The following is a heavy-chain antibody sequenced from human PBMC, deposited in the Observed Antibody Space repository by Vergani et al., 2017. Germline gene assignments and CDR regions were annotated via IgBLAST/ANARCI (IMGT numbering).Heavy chain of an antibody. D-gene: IGHD1-26*01. V-gene: IGHV4-59*01. J-gene: IGHJ3*01. CDR3: ARANPSSGSYCN. CDR2: IYYSGST. CDR1: GGSISSYY. Sequence: QEQLQESGPGLVKPSETLSLTCTVSGGSISSYYWSWIRQPPGKGLEWIGYIYYSGSTNYNPSLKSRVTISVDTSKNQFSLKLSSVTAADTAVYYCARANPSSGSYCNWGQGTMVTVSS.